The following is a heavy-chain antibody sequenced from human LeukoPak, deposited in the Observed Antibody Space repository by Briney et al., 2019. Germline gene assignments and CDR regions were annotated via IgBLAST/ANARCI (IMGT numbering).Heavy chain of an antibody. V-gene: IGHV3-53*01. Sequence: QPGGSLRLSCAASGFTVSSNYMSWVRQAPGKGLEWVSVIYSGGSTYYADSVKGRFTISRDNSKNTLYLQMNSLRAEDTAVYYCARVQVVAGYYFDYWGQGTLVTVSS. CDR2: IYSGGST. CDR1: GFTVSSNY. D-gene: IGHD2-15*01. CDR3: ARVQVVAGYYFDY. J-gene: IGHJ4*02.